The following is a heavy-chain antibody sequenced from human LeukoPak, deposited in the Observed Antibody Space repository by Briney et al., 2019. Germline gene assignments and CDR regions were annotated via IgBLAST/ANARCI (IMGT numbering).Heavy chain of an antibody. CDR3: AGYDFWSGSPFDI. CDR1: GGSFSGYY. Sequence: PSETLSLTCAVYGGSFSGYYWSWIRQPPGKGLEWIGEINHSGSTNYNPSLKSRVTISVDTSKNQFSLKLSPVTAADTAVYYCAGYDFWSGSPFDIWGQGIMVTVSS. D-gene: IGHD3-3*01. J-gene: IGHJ3*02. CDR2: INHSGST. V-gene: IGHV4-34*01.